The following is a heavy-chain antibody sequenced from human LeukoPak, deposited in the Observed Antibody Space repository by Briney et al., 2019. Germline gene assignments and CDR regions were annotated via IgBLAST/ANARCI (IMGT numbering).Heavy chain of an antibody. V-gene: IGHV3-23*01. Sequence: GGSLRLSCAASGFTFSTYSMTWVRQGPGKGLEWVASIYNSGAKTFYADSVKGRFTISRDNSKNTLYLQMNSLRVEDTAVHYCAKDVAPDSGWDLDYWGQGTLVTVSS. CDR1: GFTFSTYS. CDR2: IYNSGAKT. D-gene: IGHD6-19*01. CDR3: AKDVAPDSGWDLDY. J-gene: IGHJ4*02.